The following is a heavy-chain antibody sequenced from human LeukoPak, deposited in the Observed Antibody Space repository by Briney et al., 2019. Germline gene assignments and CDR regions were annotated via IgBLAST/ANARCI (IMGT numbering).Heavy chain of an antibody. Sequence: GSLRLSCAASGFTFSSYSMNWVRQAPGKGLEWVSSISSSSSYIYYADSVKGRFTISRDNAKNSLYLQMNSLRAEDTAVYYCARDQRWLQAVGYFDCWGQGTLVTVSS. CDR3: ARDQRWLQAVGYFDC. CDR1: GFTFSSYS. D-gene: IGHD5-12*01. CDR2: ISSSSSYI. V-gene: IGHV3-21*01. J-gene: IGHJ4*02.